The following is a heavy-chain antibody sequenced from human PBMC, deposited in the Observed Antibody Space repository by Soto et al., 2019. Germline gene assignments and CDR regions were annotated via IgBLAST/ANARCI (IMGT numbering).Heavy chain of an antibody. CDR2: ITGSDSNS. CDR1: GFTFSSYA. J-gene: IGHJ4*02. V-gene: IGHV3-23*01. D-gene: IGHD3-22*01. Sequence: GGSLRLSCAASGFTFSSYAMSWVRQAPGKGLEWVSIITGSDSNSDYIDSVKGRFTISRDNSKNTLYLQMNSLRAEDTAVYYCAKNSESSAYSSFDYWGQGTLVTVSS. CDR3: AKNSESSAYSSFDY.